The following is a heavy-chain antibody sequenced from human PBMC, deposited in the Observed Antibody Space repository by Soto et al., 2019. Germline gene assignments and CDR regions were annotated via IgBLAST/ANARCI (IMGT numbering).Heavy chain of an antibody. CDR3: VKTTGWRGFEF. J-gene: IGHJ4*02. D-gene: IGHD7-27*01. V-gene: IGHV3-53*01. CDR1: GFAVSSKY. Sequence: EVQLVESGGGLIQPGGSLRLSCAASGFAVSSKYMTWVRQAPGKGLEWVSVIYGGGTTYYADSVKGRFTISRDTSKNTLYLRMNSLLGEMTFVYYCVKTTGWRGFEFWGPGTLVTVSS. CDR2: IYGGGTT.